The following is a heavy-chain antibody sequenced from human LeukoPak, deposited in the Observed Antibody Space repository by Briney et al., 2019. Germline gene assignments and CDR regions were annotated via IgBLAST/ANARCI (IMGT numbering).Heavy chain of an antibody. CDR3: ARDHVIVGDDAFDI. J-gene: IGHJ3*02. CDR1: GGTFINYA. CDR2: IIPIFGKA. D-gene: IGHD3-22*01. Sequence: VASVTVSFKASGGTFINYAISWVRQAPGQGGEGMGGIIPIFGKANYAQKFQGRVKNNADESTSTAYMELSSLRSEDTAVYYCARDHVIVGDDAFDIWGQGTMVTVSS. V-gene: IGHV1-69*13.